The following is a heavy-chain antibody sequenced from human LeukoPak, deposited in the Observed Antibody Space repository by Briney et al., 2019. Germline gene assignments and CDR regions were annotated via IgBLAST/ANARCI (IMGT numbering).Heavy chain of an antibody. Sequence: GGSLRLSCAASGFTFSRHWMSWVRQASGKGLEWVATIKQERSEHYYVDSVKGRFTISRDDATNSLSLQMNSLRVEDTALYYCVRGPHYGAYTDYFDYWGRGTLVTVSS. CDR3: VRGPHYGAYTDYFDY. D-gene: IGHD4-17*01. J-gene: IGHJ4*02. CDR2: IKQERSEH. V-gene: IGHV3-7*01. CDR1: GFTFSRHW.